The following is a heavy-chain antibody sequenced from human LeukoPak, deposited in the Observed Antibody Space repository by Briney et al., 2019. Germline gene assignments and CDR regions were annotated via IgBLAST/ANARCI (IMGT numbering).Heavy chain of an antibody. Sequence: ASVKVSCKASGYTFTSYGISWVRQAPGEGLEWMGWISAYNGNTNYAQKLQGRVTMTTDTSTSTAYMELRSLRSDDTAVYYCARDLLRHFDWLVDYWGQGTLVTVSS. CDR2: ISAYNGNT. D-gene: IGHD3-9*01. CDR1: GYTFTSYG. CDR3: ARDLLRHFDWLVDY. J-gene: IGHJ4*02. V-gene: IGHV1-18*01.